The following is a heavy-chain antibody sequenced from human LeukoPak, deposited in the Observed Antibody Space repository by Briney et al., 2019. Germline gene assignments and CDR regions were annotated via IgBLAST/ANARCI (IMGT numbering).Heavy chain of an antibody. Sequence: PSQTLSLTCAVSGGSISSGGYSWSWIRRPPGKGLEWIVYIYHSGSTYYNPSLKSRVTISVDRSKNQFSLKLSSVTAADTAVYYCARLLWFGELLSSWFDPWGQGTLVTVSS. CDR2: IYHSGST. J-gene: IGHJ5*02. D-gene: IGHD3-10*01. V-gene: IGHV4-30-2*01. CDR3: ARLLWFGELLSSWFDP. CDR1: GGSISSGGYS.